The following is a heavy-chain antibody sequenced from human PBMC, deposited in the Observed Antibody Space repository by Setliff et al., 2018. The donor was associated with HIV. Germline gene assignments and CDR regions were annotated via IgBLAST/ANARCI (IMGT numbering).Heavy chain of an antibody. CDR2: IIPILGIA. Sequence: ASVKVSCKASGYTFTSYGISWVRQAPGQGLEWMGGIIPILGIANYAQKFQGRVTITADKSTSTAYMELSSLRSEDTAVYYCARGGVEMATIRAFDIWGQGTMVTVSS. CDR3: ARGGVEMATIRAFDI. D-gene: IGHD5-12*01. J-gene: IGHJ3*02. CDR1: GYTFTSYG. V-gene: IGHV1-69*10.